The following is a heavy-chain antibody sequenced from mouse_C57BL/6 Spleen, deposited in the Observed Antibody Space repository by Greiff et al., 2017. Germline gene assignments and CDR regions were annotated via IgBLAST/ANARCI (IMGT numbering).Heavy chain of an antibody. CDR3: ARRTVVATEGFAY. Sequence: VQLQQPGAELVKPGASVKMSCKASGYTFTSYWITWVKQRPGQGLEWIGDIYPGSGSTNYNEKFKSKATLTVDTSSSTAYMQLSSLTSEDSAVYYWARRTVVATEGFAYWGQGTLVTVSA. V-gene: IGHV1-55*01. J-gene: IGHJ3*01. CDR1: GYTFTSYW. D-gene: IGHD1-1*01. CDR2: IYPGSGST.